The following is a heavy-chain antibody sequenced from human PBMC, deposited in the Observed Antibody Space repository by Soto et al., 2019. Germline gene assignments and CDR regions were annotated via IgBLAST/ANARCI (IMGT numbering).Heavy chain of an antibody. CDR2: IYHSGST. V-gene: IGHV4-30-2*01. CDR3: ARARSSGYYYNWFDP. J-gene: IGHJ5*02. D-gene: IGHD3-22*01. Sequence: SETLSLTCAVSGGSISSGGYSWSWIRQPPGKGLEWIGYIYHSGSTYYNPSLKGRVTISVDRSKHQFSLKLTSVTAADTAVYYCARARSSGYYYNWFDPWGQGTLVTVSS. CDR1: GGSISSGGYS.